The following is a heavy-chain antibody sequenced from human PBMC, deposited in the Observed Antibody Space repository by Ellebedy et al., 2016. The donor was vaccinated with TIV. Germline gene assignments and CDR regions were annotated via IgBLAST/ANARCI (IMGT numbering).Heavy chain of an antibody. Sequence: GGSLRLXCAASGFTFSDYWMSWVRQAPGKGLEWVANIKKDGSEGYYVDSVKGRFTISRDNAKNSLYLQMNSLRAEDTAVFYCARETLNRGSHFEYWGQGALVTVSS. D-gene: IGHD1-14*01. CDR3: ARETLNRGSHFEY. J-gene: IGHJ4*02. CDR2: IKKDGSEG. CDR1: GFTFSDYW. V-gene: IGHV3-7*01.